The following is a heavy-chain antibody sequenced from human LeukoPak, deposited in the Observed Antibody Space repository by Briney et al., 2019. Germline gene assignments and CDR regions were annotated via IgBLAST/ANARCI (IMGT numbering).Heavy chain of an antibody. CDR3: GISQTWDHLFES. CDR1: GIAVSGKY. Sequence: GGSLTLAWAASGIAVSGKYMSWVRQTPGHGLEGVSFISIYTKTFYADPVRGRFTISRDTSKNTLLLHMSSLREEDSAVYYCGISQTWDHLFESWGQGTLVTVSS. D-gene: IGHD1-26*01. J-gene: IGHJ4*02. V-gene: IGHV3-53*01. CDR2: ISIYTKT.